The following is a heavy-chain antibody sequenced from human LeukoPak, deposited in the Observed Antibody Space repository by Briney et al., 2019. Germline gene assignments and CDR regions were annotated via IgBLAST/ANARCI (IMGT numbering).Heavy chain of an antibody. CDR3: AKADRRSDLPYYFDY. Sequence: GGSLRLPCAASGFTVSSNYMSWVRQAPGKGLEWVSDIYSGGSTYYADSVKGRFTISRDNSKNTLFLQMNSLRAEDTAVYYCAKADRRSDLPYYFDYWGQGTLVTVSS. V-gene: IGHV3-53*01. CDR2: IYSGGST. CDR1: GFTVSSNY. J-gene: IGHJ4*02.